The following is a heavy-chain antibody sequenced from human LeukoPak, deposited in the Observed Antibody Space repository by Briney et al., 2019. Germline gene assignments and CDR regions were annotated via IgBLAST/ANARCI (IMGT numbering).Heavy chain of an antibody. CDR3: AGVERYCSSTSCYYGDY. D-gene: IGHD2-2*01. CDR1: GGSISSYY. V-gene: IGHV4-59*01. Sequence: NASETLSLTCTVSGGSISSYYWSWIRQPPGKGLEWIGYIYYSGSTNYNPSLKSRVTISVDTSKNQFSLKLSSVTAADTAVYYCAGVERYCSSTSCYYGDYWGQGTLVTVSS. CDR2: IYYSGST. J-gene: IGHJ4*02.